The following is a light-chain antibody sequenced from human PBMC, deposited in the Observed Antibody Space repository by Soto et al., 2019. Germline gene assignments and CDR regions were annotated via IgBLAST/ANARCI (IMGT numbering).Light chain of an antibody. CDR2: DAS. Sequence: EIVLTQSPDTLSLSPGERATLSCRASQSVRSERLAWYQQKRDQAPTLLIFDASSRASGTPERFSGSGSGTDFTLTISRLEPEDFAVYYCQEYDGAPPITFGLGTRLEIK. V-gene: IGKV3-20*01. CDR1: QSVRSER. J-gene: IGKJ5*01. CDR3: QEYDGAPPIT.